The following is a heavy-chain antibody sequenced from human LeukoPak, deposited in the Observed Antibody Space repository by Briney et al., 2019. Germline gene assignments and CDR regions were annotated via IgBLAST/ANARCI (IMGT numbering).Heavy chain of an antibody. J-gene: IGHJ4*02. D-gene: IGHD3-9*01. CDR2: MNPNSGNT. V-gene: IGHV1-8*01. CDR1: GYTFTSYD. CDR3: ARGHDILTGYYYDPFDY. Sequence: GASVKVSCKASGYTFTSYDINWVRQATGQGLEWMGWMNPNSGNTGHAQKFQGRVTMTRNTSISTAYMELSTLRSEDTAVYYCARGHDILTGYYYDPFDYWGQGTLVTVSS.